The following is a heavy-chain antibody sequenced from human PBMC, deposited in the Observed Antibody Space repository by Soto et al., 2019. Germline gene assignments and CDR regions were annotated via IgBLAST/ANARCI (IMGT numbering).Heavy chain of an antibody. D-gene: IGHD3-3*01. J-gene: IGHJ6*02. CDR3: ARVATDDYWSGSYYYGMDV. Sequence: QVQLQESGPGLVKPSQTLSLTCTVSGGSISSGGYYWSWIRQHPGKGPEWIGYIYYSGSTYYNPSLKSRVTVSVDTSKNQFSLKRSSVTAADTAVYYCARVATDDYWSGSYYYGMDVWGQGTTVTVS. CDR2: IYYSGST. V-gene: IGHV4-31*03. CDR1: GGSISSGGYY.